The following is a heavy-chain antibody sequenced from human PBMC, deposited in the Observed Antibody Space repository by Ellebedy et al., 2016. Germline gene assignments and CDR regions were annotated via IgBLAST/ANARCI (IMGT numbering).Heavy chain of an antibody. CDR1: GFTFSRYW. D-gene: IGHD2-2*01. CDR2: IKQDGSEK. Sequence: GGSLRLSCAASGFTFSRYWMSWVRQAPGKGLEWVANIKQDGSEKYYVDSVKGRFTISRDNAKNSLYLQMNSLRAEDTAVYYCARASQDIVVVPAAPSMDVWGQGTTVTVSS. CDR3: ARASQDIVVVPAAPSMDV. J-gene: IGHJ6*02. V-gene: IGHV3-7*03.